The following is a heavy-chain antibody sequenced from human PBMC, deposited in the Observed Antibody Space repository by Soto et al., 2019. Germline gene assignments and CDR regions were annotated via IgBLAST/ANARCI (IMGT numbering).Heavy chain of an antibody. CDR2: ISAYNGNT. CDR3: ARDRERFLEWLIYGMDV. D-gene: IGHD3-3*01. Sequence: GTSVKLSCEACGDRFTSYGISWVRQAPRQGLEWMGWISAYNGNTNYAQKLQGRVTMTTDTSTSTAYMELRSLRSDDTAVYYCARDRERFLEWLIYGMDVWGQGTTVTVSS. J-gene: IGHJ6*02. CDR1: GDRFTSYG. V-gene: IGHV1-18*01.